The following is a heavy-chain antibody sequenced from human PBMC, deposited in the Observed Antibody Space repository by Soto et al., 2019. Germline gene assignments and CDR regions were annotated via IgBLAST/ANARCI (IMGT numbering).Heavy chain of an antibody. CDR3: ARLPFLREFIRTGGVAFDI. CDR1: GGSISSSSYY. Sequence: NPSETLSLTCTVSGGSISSSSYYWGWIRQPPGKGLEWIGSIYYSGSTYYNPSLKSRVTISVDTSKNQFSLKLSSVTAADTAVYYCARLPFLREFIRTGGVAFDIWGQGTMVTVSS. CDR2: IYYSGST. V-gene: IGHV4-39*01. J-gene: IGHJ3*02. D-gene: IGHD3-10*01.